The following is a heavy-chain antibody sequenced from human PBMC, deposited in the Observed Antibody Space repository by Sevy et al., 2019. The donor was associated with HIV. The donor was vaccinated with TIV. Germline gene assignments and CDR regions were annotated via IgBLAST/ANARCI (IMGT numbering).Heavy chain of an antibody. V-gene: IGHV3-23*01. Sequence: GGSLRLSCAASGFTFSSYAMSWVRQAPGKGLEWVSAISGSGGSTYYADSVKGRFTISRENSKNTLYLQMNSLRAEDTAVYYCARGITMIVVGHAFDIWGQGTMVTVS. CDR1: GFTFSSYA. D-gene: IGHD3-22*01. CDR3: ARGITMIVVGHAFDI. CDR2: ISGSGGST. J-gene: IGHJ3*02.